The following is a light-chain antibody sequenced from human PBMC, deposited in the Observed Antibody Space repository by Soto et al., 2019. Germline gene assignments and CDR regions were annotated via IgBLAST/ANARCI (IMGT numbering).Light chain of an antibody. CDR3: EQRSDWPLS. CDR2: DAS. J-gene: IGKJ4*01. Sequence: EIVLTQSPATLSLSPGERATLSCRASQSGSRYFASYHQKPGQAPRLLIYDASNRATGIPARFSGSGSGTDFILTISSLEPEDFSVSYCEQRSDWPLSFGGGTKVEIK. V-gene: IGKV3-11*01. CDR1: QSGSRY.